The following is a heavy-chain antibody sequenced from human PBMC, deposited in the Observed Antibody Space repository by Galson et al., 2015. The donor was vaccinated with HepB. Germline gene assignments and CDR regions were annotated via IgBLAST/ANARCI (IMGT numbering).Heavy chain of an antibody. V-gene: IGHV1-69*13. J-gene: IGHJ4*02. D-gene: IGHD6-19*01. Sequence: SVKVSCKASGGTFSSYSISWVRQAPGQGLEWMGGIIPIFGTAHYAQKFQGRVTMTAAESTRTAYMELSSLRAEDTAVYYCARVGAVAGFDYWGQGTLVTVSS. CDR3: ARVGAVAGFDY. CDR1: GGTFSSYS. CDR2: IIPIFGTA.